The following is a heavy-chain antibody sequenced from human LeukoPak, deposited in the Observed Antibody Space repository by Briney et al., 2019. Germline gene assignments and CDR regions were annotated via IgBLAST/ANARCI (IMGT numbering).Heavy chain of an antibody. CDR2: ISGSGGST. CDR3: AKYGSGSYYLGLD. V-gene: IGHV3-23*01. CDR1: GFTFTKYA. Sequence: GGSLRLSCAASGFTFTKYALNWVRQAPGKGLEWVSAISGSGGSTYYADSVKGRFTISRDNSKNTLYLQMNSLRADDTAVYYCAKYGSGSYYLGLDWGQGTLVTVSS. J-gene: IGHJ4*02. D-gene: IGHD3-10*01.